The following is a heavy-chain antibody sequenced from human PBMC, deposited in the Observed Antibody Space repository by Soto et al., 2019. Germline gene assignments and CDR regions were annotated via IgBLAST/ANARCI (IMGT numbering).Heavy chain of an antibody. CDR1: GYSFSTYW. Sequence: PWESLKISCKGSGYSFSTYWISWVRQMPGKGLEWMGGIDPSDSYPKYSPSFQGHVTISSDKPINTAYLQWRSPKASDTAMYYCAILYCSSSSCYYNWFDPWGQGTLVTVSS. D-gene: IGHD2-2*01. CDR2: IDPSDSYP. J-gene: IGHJ5*02. CDR3: AILYCSSSSCYYNWFDP. V-gene: IGHV5-10-1*01.